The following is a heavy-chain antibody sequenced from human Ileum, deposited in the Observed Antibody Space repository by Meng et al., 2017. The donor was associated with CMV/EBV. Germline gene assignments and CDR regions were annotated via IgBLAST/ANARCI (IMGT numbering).Heavy chain of an antibody. CDR1: GDSLSTGDYY. Sequence: QVHLHESGPGLVKTSQTLSLTCTVSGDSLSTGDYYWSWIRQPPGKGPEWIGYIYYSGSTLYNPSLKSPVTISLDKSKNQFSLRLRSVTAADTAVYFCAREGGGWYFDSWGQGTLVTVSS. D-gene: IGHD6-19*01. V-gene: IGHV4-30-4*01. J-gene: IGHJ4*02. CDR2: IYYSGST. CDR3: AREGGGWYFDS.